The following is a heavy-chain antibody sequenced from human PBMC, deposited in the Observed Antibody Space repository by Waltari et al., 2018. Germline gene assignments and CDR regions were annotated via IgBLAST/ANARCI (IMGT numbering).Heavy chain of an antibody. V-gene: IGHV1-69*02. CDR3: AIDSSGYQGYFDY. Sequence: QVQLVQSGAEVKKPGSSVKVSCKASGGTFSSYTISWVRQAPGQGLEWMGRIIPIRGIANYAQRFQGRVTITADKSTSTAYMELSSLRSEDTAVYYCAIDSSGYQGYFDYWGQGTLVTVSS. CDR2: IIPIRGIA. J-gene: IGHJ4*02. CDR1: GGTFSSYT. D-gene: IGHD3-22*01.